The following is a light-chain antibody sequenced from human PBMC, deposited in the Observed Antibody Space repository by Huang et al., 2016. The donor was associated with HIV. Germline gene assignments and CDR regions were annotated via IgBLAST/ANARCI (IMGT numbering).Light chain of an antibody. CDR3: QQYGSSPGT. Sequence: IVLTQSPGTLSLSPGEKATLSCRASHRVANNFLAWYRQRPGQAPRLLIYAASTRATGIAGRFSGSVSGTDFILTINRLEPEDFAVYYCQQYGSSPGTFGQGTKVEIK. CDR2: AAS. V-gene: IGKV3-20*01. CDR1: HRVANNF. J-gene: IGKJ1*01.